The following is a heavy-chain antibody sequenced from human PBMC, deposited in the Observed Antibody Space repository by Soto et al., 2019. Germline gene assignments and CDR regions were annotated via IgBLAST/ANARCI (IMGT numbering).Heavy chain of an antibody. D-gene: IGHD3-22*01. CDR2: IYYTGTT. V-gene: IGHV4-59*08. CDR3: ARLGGYYQAFDY. J-gene: IGHJ4*02. CDR1: DSPISSYY. Sequence: SETLSLTCTVSDSPISSYYWGWFRQPPGLGLEWVGYIYYTGTTTYNPSLRSRVAISLDASKSQFSLNLTSVTAADTAVYFCARLGGYYQAFDYWGPGTLVTVSS.